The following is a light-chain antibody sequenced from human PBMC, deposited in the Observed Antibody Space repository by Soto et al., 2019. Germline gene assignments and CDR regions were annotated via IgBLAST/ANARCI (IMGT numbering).Light chain of an antibody. V-gene: IGLV8-61*01. Sequence: QAVVTQEPSFSVSPGRTVTLTCGLSSGSVSTSYYPSWYQQTPGQAPRTLIYSTNTRSSGVPDRVSGAILGNKAALTITGAQADDESDDYCVLYMGSGIWVFGGGTKVTVL. CDR1: SGSVSTSYY. J-gene: IGLJ3*02. CDR2: STN. CDR3: VLYMGSGIWV.